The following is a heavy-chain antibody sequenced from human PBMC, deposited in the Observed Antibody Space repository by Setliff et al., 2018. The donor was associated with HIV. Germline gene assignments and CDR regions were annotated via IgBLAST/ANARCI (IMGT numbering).Heavy chain of an antibody. CDR2: INSASGGT. V-gene: IGHV1-2*02. D-gene: IGHD3-16*01. CDR1: GYTFTDNY. J-gene: IGHJ4*02. CDR3: ARADVLLCDY. Sequence: EASVKVSCKASGYTFTDNYIHWVRQAPGQGLEWMAWINSASGGTNYAQNFQGRVTVTRDTSISTVYMELQRLRSDDTAVYHCARADVLLCDYWGQGTLVTVSS.